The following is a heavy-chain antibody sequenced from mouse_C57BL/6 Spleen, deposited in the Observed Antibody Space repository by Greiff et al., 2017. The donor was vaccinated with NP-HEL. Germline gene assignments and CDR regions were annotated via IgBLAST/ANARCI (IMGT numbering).Heavy chain of an antibody. J-gene: IGHJ1*03. D-gene: IGHD1-1*01. CDR3: TRGSSYHFDV. CDR2: IDPETGGT. Sequence: QVQLQQSGAELVRPGASVTLSCKASGYTFTDYEMHWVKQTPVHGLEWIGAIDPETGGTAYNQKFKGKAILTADKSSSTSYMELRSLTSEDSAVYYCTRGSSYHFDVWGTGTTVTVSS. CDR1: GYTFTDYE. V-gene: IGHV1-15*01.